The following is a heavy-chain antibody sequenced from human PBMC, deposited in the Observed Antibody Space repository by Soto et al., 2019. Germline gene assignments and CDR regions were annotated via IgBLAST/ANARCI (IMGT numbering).Heavy chain of an antibody. J-gene: IGHJ4*02. CDR2: IYYSGST. V-gene: IGHV4-30-4*01. CDR1: GGSISSGDYY. D-gene: IGHD3-22*01. Sequence: ASETLSLTCTVSGGSISSGDYYWSWIRQPPGKGLEWIGYIYYSGSTYYNPSLKSRVTISVDTSKNQFSLKLSSVTAADTAVYYCARLTYYYDSSGYYYEDYFDYWGQGTLVTVS. CDR3: ARLTYYYDSSGYYYEDYFDY.